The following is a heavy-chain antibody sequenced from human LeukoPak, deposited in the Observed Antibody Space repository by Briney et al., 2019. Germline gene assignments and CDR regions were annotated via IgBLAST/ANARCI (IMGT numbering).Heavy chain of an antibody. Sequence: GASVKVSCKASGYTFTSYYMHWVRQAPGQGLEWMGIINPSGGSTSYAQKFQGRVTMTRDTSTSTVYMELSSLRSEDTAVYYCAREADDYYDSSGYLGVWGKGTTVTVSS. J-gene: IGHJ6*03. CDR1: GYTFTSYY. CDR2: INPSGGST. CDR3: AREADDYYDSSGYLGV. V-gene: IGHV1-46*01. D-gene: IGHD3-22*01.